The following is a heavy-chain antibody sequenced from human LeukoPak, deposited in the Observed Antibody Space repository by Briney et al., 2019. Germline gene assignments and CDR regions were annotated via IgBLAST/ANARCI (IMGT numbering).Heavy chain of an antibody. Sequence: SETLSLTCTVSGGSISNHYWNWIRQPPGKGLEWIGYIYYSGDTNYNPSLKSRLTISLDTSKSQFSLKLSSVTAADTAVYYCARGNNWNLNFDYWGQGTLVTVSS. D-gene: IGHD1-20*01. CDR2: IYYSGDT. CDR3: ARGNNWNLNFDY. CDR1: GGSISNHY. V-gene: IGHV4-59*11. J-gene: IGHJ4*02.